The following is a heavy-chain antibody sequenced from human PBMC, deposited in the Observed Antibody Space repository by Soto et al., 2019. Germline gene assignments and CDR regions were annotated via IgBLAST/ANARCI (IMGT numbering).Heavy chain of an antibody. V-gene: IGHV3-23*01. CDR1: GFKFSNYA. J-gene: IGHJ4*02. CDR2: ISATGGGT. D-gene: IGHD3-16*01. CDR3: AKDRRAGGNSAFYFDF. Sequence: GGSLRLSCAASGFKFSNYAMSWVRQAPGKGLEWVSLISATGGGTYYADSVKGRFTISRDNSHNTLYLQVHSLTAEDKADYYCAKDRRAGGNSAFYFDFWGQGAQVTVSS.